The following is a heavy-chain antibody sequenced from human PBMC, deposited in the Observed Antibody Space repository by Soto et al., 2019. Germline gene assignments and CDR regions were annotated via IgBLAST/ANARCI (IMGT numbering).Heavy chain of an antibody. V-gene: IGHV3-23*01. CDR2: ISGSGGST. D-gene: IGHD3-16*01. CDR3: AKTRGNSYFWYFDY. CDR1: GFTFSSYA. Sequence: WGSLRLSCAASGFTFSSYAMSWFCKTQGKGLEWVSAISGSGGSTYYADSVKGRFTISRDNSKNTLYLQMNSLRAEDTAVYYCAKTRGNSYFWYFDYWGQGTLVTVSS. J-gene: IGHJ4*02.